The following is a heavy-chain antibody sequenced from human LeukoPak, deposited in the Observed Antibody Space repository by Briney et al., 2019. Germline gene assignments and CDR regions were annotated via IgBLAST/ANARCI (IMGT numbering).Heavy chain of an antibody. V-gene: IGHV3-11*06. CDR2: ISISSSYT. CDR1: GFTFSDYY. CDR3: ARALPSPLYSGSYADAFDI. J-gene: IGHJ3*02. Sequence: GGSLRLSCAASGFTFSDYYMSWIRQAPGKGLEWLSYISISSSYTNYADSVKGRFTISRDNAKNSLYLQMNSLRAEDTAVYYCARALPSPLYSGSYADAFDIWGQGTMVTVSS. D-gene: IGHD1-26*01.